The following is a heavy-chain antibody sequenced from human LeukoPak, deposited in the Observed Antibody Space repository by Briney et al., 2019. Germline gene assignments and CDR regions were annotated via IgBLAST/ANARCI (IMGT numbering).Heavy chain of an antibody. Sequence: GGSLRLSCAASGFTFSSYEMNWVRQAPGKGLEWVSAISGSGVGTYYADSVKGRFAISRDNSKNTLYLQMNSLRAEDTAVYYCAKDGYGDYTDYFDYWGQGTLVTVSS. CDR1: GFTFSSYE. CDR2: ISGSGVGT. D-gene: IGHD4-17*01. J-gene: IGHJ4*02. V-gene: IGHV3-23*01. CDR3: AKDGYGDYTDYFDY.